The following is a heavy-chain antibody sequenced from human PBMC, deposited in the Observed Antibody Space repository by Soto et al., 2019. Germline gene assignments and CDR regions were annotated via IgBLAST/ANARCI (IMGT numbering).Heavy chain of an antibody. V-gene: IGHV3-33*01. CDR1: GFTFSSYA. CDR3: ARDTSMGRTVNYYFEY. CDR2: VWYDASNK. D-gene: IGHD3-10*01. Sequence: QVQLVESGGGVVQPGRSLRLSCAASGFTFSSYAMHWVRQAPGKGLEWVAVVWYDASNKYYAGSVKGRFTISIDNSKNSLYLIMTSLRAEDTAVYYCARDTSMGRTVNYYFEYRGQGTLVTVFS. J-gene: IGHJ4*02.